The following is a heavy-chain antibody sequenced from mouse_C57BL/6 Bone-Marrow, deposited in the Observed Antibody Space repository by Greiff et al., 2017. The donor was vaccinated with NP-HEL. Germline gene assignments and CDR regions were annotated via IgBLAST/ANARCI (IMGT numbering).Heavy chain of an antibody. J-gene: IGHJ1*03. CDR2: FHPYNDDT. CDR3: ARSHTTVPHWYFDV. D-gene: IGHD1-1*01. CDR1: GYTFTTYP. V-gene: IGHV1-47*01. Sequence: QVQLKESGAELVKPGASVKMSCKASGYTFTTYPIEWMKQNHGKSLEWIGNFHPYNDDTKYNEKFKGKATLTVEKSSSTVYLELSRLTSDDSAVYYCARSHTTVPHWYFDVWGTGTTVTVSS.